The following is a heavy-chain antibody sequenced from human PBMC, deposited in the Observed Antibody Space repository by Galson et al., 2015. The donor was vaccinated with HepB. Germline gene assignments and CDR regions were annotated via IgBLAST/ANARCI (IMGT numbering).Heavy chain of an antibody. Sequence: SLRLSCAASGFTFSSYSMNWVRQAPGKGLEWVSSISSSSSYIYYADSVKGRFTISRDNAKNPLYLQMNSLRAEDTAVYYCARDGSPAAIAGYFDYWGQGTLVTVSS. J-gene: IGHJ4*02. CDR2: ISSSSSYI. CDR1: GFTFSSYS. D-gene: IGHD2-2*02. V-gene: IGHV3-21*01. CDR3: ARDGSPAAIAGYFDY.